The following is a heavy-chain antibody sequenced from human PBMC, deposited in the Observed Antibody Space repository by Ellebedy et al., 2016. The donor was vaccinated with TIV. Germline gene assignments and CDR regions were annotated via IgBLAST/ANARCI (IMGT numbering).Heavy chain of an antibody. J-gene: IGHJ4*02. CDR2: ISSSGSTI. Sequence: GESLKISXAASGFTFSDYYMSWIRQAPGKGLEWVSYISSSGSTIYYADSVKGRFTISRDNSKNTLYLQMNSLRAEDTAVYYCARVGQDYYDSSGYYYFDYWGQGTLVTVSS. V-gene: IGHV3-11*04. D-gene: IGHD3-22*01. CDR1: GFTFSDYY. CDR3: ARVGQDYYDSSGYYYFDY.